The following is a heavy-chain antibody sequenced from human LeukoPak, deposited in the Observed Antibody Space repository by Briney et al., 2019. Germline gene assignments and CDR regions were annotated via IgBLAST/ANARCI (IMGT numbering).Heavy chain of an antibody. D-gene: IGHD3-22*01. CDR3: ARVMSGYDSSGYSSKMFDY. CDR2: INPSGGST. J-gene: IGHJ4*02. Sequence: ASVNVSCKASGYTFTIYYMHWVRQAPGQGLEWMGIINPSGGSTSYAQKFQGRVTMTRDTSTSTVYVELSSLRSEDTAVYYCARVMSGYDSSGYSSKMFDYWGQGTLVTVSS. V-gene: IGHV1-46*01. CDR1: GYTFTIYY.